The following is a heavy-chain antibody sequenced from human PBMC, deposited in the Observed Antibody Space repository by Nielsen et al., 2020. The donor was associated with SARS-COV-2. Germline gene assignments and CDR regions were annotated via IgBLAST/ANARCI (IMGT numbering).Heavy chain of an antibody. CDR2: IYDSGNT. J-gene: IGHJ4*02. D-gene: IGHD5-18*01. CDR1: GGAISSYY. CDR3: ARYSYGGTYFDY. V-gene: IGHV4-59*13. Sequence: SETLSLTCTVSGGAISSYYWTWIRQPPEKGLEWIAYIYDSGNTNYNPSLKSRVTISVDTSRNQFSLKLTSVTAADTAVYYCARYSYGGTYFDYWGQGTLVTVSS.